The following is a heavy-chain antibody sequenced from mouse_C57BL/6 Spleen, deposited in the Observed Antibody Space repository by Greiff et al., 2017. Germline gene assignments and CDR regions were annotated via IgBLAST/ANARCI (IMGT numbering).Heavy chain of an antibody. CDR3: ARWGGNYFDY. CDR2: INPSSGYT. J-gene: IGHJ2*01. V-gene: IGHV1-7*01. CDR1: GYTFTSYW. Sequence: QVQLQQSGAELAKPGASVKLSCKASGYTFTSYWMHWVKQRPGQGLEWIGYINPSSGYTKYNQKFKDKATLTADKSPSTAYMQLSSLTYEDSAVYYCARWGGNYFDYWGQGTTLTVSS.